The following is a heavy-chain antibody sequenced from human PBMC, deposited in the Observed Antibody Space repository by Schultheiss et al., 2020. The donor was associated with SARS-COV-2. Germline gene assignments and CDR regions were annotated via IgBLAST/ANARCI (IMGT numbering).Heavy chain of an antibody. D-gene: IGHD2-2*01. CDR2: INSSSTI. Sequence: GGSLRLSCAASGFTVSSNYMNWVRQAPGKGLEWVSSINSSSTIYYADSVKGRFTISRDNTKNTLYLQMNSLGAEDTAVYFCASSRVVPAGGLDFWSQGTLVTVSS. V-gene: IGHV3-69-1*02. J-gene: IGHJ4*02. CDR3: ASSRVVPAGGLDF. CDR1: GFTVSSNY.